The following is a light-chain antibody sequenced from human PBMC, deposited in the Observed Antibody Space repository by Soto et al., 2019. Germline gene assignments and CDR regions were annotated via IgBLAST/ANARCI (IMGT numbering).Light chain of an antibody. J-gene: IGLJ2*01. CDR2: LNSDGSH. Sequence: QPVLTQSPSASASLGASVKLTCTLSSGHSSYAIAWHQQQPEKGPRYLMKLNSDGSHSKGDGIPDRFSGSSSGAGRYLTISSLQSEDEADYYCQTWGTGIHVVFGGGTKVTVL. CDR1: SGHSSYA. V-gene: IGLV4-69*01. CDR3: QTWGTGIHVV.